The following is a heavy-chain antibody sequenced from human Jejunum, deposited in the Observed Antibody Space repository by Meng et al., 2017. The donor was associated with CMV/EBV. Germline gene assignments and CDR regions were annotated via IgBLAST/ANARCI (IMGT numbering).Heavy chain of an antibody. CDR3: ARSGGSTWYEEKNWFDP. CDR1: FSLPTSGVG. V-gene: IGHV2-5*02. CDR2: VYWDDDT. J-gene: IGHJ5*02. D-gene: IGHD6-13*01. Sequence: FSLPTSGVGVGWIRQPPGKALEWLALVYWDDDTRYNPSLKSRLTITRDTSKNQVVLTMTNMDPADTATYFCARSGGSTWYEEKNWFDPWGQGTLVTVSS.